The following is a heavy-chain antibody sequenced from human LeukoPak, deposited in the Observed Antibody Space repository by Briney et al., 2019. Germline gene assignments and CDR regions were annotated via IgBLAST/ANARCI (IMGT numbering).Heavy chain of an antibody. D-gene: IGHD2-8*01. CDR3: ARDPARRMYYGMDV. J-gene: IGHJ6*02. V-gene: IGHV3-21*01. CDR1: GFTFSSYS. Sequence: KPGGSLRLSCAASGFTFSSYSMNWVRQAPGKGLEWVSSTSSSSSYIYYADSVKGRFTISRDNAKNSLYLQMNSLRAEDTAVYYCARDPARRMYYGMDVWGQGTTVTVSS. CDR2: TSSSSSYI.